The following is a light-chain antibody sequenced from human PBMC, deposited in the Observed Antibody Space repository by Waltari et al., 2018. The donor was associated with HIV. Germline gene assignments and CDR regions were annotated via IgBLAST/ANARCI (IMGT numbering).Light chain of an antibody. CDR2: TDD. CDR3: ATWDVSLSGRV. CDR1: SSKIGSNY. Sequence: QSALTQPPSASGTPGQRVSIFCSGGSSKIGSNYVSGYQHLPGGAPKLLIYTDDQRPSGVPDRFSGSKSGTSASLAISGLRSEDEGDYYCATWDVSLSGRVFGGGTRLTVL. V-gene: IGLV1-47*01. J-gene: IGLJ3*02.